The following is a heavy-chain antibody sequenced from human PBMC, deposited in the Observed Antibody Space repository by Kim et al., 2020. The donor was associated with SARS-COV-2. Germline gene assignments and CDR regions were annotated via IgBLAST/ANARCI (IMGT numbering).Heavy chain of an antibody. CDR2: IWADGTTK. CDR3: ARDTGGSPFDY. J-gene: IGHJ4*01. D-gene: IGHD2-15*01. CDR1: GFTLSNSG. Sequence: GGSLRLSCAAYGFTLSNSGMHWVRQAPGKGLEWVAVIWADGTTKSYGDSVKGRFTISRDSSKNTLFLQMNSLRVEDTAMYYCARDTGGSPFDYWGQGTLV. V-gene: IGHV3-33*01.